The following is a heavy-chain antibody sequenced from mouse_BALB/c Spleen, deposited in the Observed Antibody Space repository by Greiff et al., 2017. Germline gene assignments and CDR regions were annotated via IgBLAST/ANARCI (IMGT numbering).Heavy chain of an antibody. CDR2: IWGDGST. J-gene: IGHJ1*01. D-gene: IGHD1-1*01. CDR1: GFSLTGYG. Sequence: VQLQESGPGLVAPSQSLSITCTVSGFSLTGYGVNWVRQPPGKGLEWLGMIWGDGSTDYNSALKSRLSISKDNSKSQVFLKMNSLQTDDTARYYGARDQGVYYGSSHWYFDAWGAGTTVTVSA. V-gene: IGHV2-6-7*01. CDR3: ARDQGVYYGSSHWYFDA.